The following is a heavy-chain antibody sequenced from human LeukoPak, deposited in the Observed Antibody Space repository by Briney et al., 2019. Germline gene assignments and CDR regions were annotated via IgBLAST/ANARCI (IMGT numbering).Heavy chain of an antibody. CDR2: MSYSGST. Sequence: SETLSLTCTVSGGSINNFYWSWIRQPPGKGLEWIGYMSYSGSTNYNPSLKSRVTVSVDTPKNQFSLKLSSLTAADTAVYYCARGRYCSGGSCYFDYWGQGILVTVSS. V-gene: IGHV4-59*01. CDR3: ARGRYCSGGSCYFDY. CDR1: GGSINNFY. D-gene: IGHD2-15*01. J-gene: IGHJ4*02.